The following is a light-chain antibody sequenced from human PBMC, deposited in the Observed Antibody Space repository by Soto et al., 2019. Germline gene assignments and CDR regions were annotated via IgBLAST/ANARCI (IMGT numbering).Light chain of an antibody. J-gene: IGKJ1*01. CDR3: QQYNNWPRT. Sequence: EIVLTQSPGTLSLSPGERATLSCRASQSVSSSYLAWYQQKPGQAPRLLIYYISTRATGIPARFSGSGSGTEFTLTISSLQSEDFAVYYCQQYNNWPRTFGQGTKVDIK. CDR1: QSVSSSY. CDR2: YIS. V-gene: IGKV3-15*01.